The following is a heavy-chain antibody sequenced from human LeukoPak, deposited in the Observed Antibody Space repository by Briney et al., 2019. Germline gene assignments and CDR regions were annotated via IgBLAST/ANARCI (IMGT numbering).Heavy chain of an antibody. J-gene: IGHJ4*02. CDR2: IKQDGSEK. CDR1: GFTFSSYW. V-gene: IGHV3-7*01. D-gene: IGHD3-22*01. Sequence: GGSLRLSCAASGFTFSSYWMSWVRQAPGKGLEWVANIKQDGSEKYYVDSVKGRFTISRDNAKNSLYLQMNSLRAEDTAVYYCARDRSERITMIVVVITPWYFDYWGQGTLVTVSS. CDR3: ARDRSERITMIVVVITPWYFDY.